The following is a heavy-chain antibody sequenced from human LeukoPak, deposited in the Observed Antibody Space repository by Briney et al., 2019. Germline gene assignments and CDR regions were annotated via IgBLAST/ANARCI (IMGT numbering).Heavy chain of an antibody. CDR3: ARHRGCCSSTSCYSWFDP. V-gene: IGHV4-59*08. D-gene: IGHD2-2*02. Sequence: PSETLSLTCTVHGGSISSYYWSWIRQTPAKGLERNQHIYYKGKTNYKPSLQSRDTISLDTSKNQFSLKLSSVTAADTAVYYCARHRGCCSSTSCYSWFDPWGQGTLVTVSS. CDR2: IYYKGKT. J-gene: IGHJ5*02. CDR1: GGSISSYY.